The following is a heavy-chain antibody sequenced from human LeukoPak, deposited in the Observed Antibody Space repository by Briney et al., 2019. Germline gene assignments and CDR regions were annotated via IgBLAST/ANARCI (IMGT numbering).Heavy chain of an antibody. CDR3: ARENSNNYYYYMDV. D-gene: IGHD4-11*01. CDR2: ISGSGSTI. J-gene: IGHJ6*03. CDR1: GFTFSDHH. Sequence: KPGGSLRLSCAASGFTFSDHHMSWIRQAPGKGMEWVSYISGSGSTIYYADAVKGRLTISRDNAKNSLYLQMNSLRAEDTSVYYCARENSNNYYYYMDVWGKGTTVTVSS. V-gene: IGHV3-11*01.